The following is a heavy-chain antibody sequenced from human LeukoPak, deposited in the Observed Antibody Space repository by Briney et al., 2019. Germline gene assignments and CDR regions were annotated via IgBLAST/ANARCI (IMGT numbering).Heavy chain of an antibody. J-gene: IGHJ4*02. CDR1: GGTFSSYA. Sequence: SVKVSCKASGGTFSSYAISWVRQAPGQGLEWMGGIIPIFGTANYAQKFQGRVTITADESTSTAYMELSSLRSEDTAVYYCARAQSIAVAGTDFDYWGQGTLVTVSS. D-gene: IGHD6-19*01. V-gene: IGHV1-69*13. CDR3: ARAQSIAVAGTDFDY. CDR2: IIPIFGTA.